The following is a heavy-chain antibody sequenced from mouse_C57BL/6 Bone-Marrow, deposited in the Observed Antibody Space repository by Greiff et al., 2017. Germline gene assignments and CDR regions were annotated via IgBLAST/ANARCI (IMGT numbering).Heavy chain of an antibody. CDR1: GFNIKDDY. D-gene: IGHD1-1*01. CDR2: IDPENGDT. V-gene: IGHV14-4*01. Sequence: EVQLQQSGAELVRPGASVKLSCTASGFNIKDDYMHWVKQRPEKGLEWIGWIDPENGDTEYLAKFQGKATITADTSSNTAYLQLSSLTSEDTAVYYCATATVVPYWYFDVWGTGTTVTVSS. J-gene: IGHJ1*03. CDR3: ATATVVPYWYFDV.